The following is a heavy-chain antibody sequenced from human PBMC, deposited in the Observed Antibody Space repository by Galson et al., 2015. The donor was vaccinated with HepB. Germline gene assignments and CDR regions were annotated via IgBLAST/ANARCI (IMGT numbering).Heavy chain of an antibody. CDR2: IKKDASEE. CDR3: ARVGGSNWIRYLNWFNP. D-gene: IGHD6-13*01. Sequence: SLRLSCAASGFTFSEYWMSWVRQIPGKGLEWVANIKKDASEEYYVDSVKGRFTISRDNAKNSLYLQMNSLRVEVTAVYHCARVGGSNWIRYLNWFNPWGQGTLVTVSS. V-gene: IGHV3-7*01. CDR1: GFTFSEYW. J-gene: IGHJ5*02.